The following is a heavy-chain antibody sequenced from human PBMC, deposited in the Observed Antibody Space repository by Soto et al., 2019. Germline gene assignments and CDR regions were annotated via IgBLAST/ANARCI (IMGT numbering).Heavy chain of an antibody. D-gene: IGHD6-19*01. CDR3: ARDKGGWGYSSGYYYYGMDV. CDR1: GGSISSSSYY. CDR2: IYYSGST. Sequence: SETLSLTCTVSGGSISSSSYYWGWIRQPPGKGLEWIGYIYYSGSTNYNPSLKSRVTISVDTSKNQCSLKLSSVTAADTAVYYCARDKGGWGYSSGYYYYGMDVWGQGTTVTVSS. J-gene: IGHJ6*02. V-gene: IGHV4-39*07.